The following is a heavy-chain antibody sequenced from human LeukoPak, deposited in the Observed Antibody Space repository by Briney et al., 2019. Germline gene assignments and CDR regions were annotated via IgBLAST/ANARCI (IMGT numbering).Heavy chain of an antibody. Sequence: SETLSLTCTVSGGSISSSYYWGWIRQPPGKGLEWIGSIYYSGSTYYNPSLKSRVTISVDTSKNQFSLKLSSVTVADRAVYYCARVTQALVMDYWGQGTLVTVSS. J-gene: IGHJ4*02. CDR3: ARVTQALVMDY. CDR2: IYYSGST. CDR1: GGSISSSYY. V-gene: IGHV4-39*07.